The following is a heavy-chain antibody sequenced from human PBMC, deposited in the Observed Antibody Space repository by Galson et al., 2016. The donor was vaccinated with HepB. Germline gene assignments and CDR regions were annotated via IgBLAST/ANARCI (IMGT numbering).Heavy chain of an antibody. J-gene: IGHJ4*02. CDR1: GASVSSNTYW. V-gene: IGHV4-39*01. Sequence: SETLSLTCTVSGASVSSNTYWWGWIRQPPGKGLQWIGNIYYSGSTYYNPSLKSRVTIFVDTSKNQFSLKLSSVTAADTAVYYCARTYYYDSRYYFDYWGPGTLVTGSS. D-gene: IGHD3-22*01. CDR3: ARTYYYDSRYYFDY. CDR2: IYYSGST.